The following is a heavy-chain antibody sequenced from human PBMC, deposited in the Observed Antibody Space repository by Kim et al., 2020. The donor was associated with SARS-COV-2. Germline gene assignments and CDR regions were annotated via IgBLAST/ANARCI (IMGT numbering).Heavy chain of an antibody. J-gene: IGHJ4*02. D-gene: IGHD3-10*01. Sequence: ASVKVSCKASGYTFTSFVIHWVRQAPGQRLEWMGWINAGNGNTYYSQRFQGRVTITRDTSASTAYMEMSRLRSEDTAVYYCARDFSAYYDYWGQGTLVTVSS. CDR2: INAGNGNT. CDR1: GYTFTSFV. CDR3: ARDFSAYYDY. V-gene: IGHV1-3*01.